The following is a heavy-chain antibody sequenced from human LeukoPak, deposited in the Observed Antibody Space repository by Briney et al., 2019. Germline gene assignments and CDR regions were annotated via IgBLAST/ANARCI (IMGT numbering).Heavy chain of an antibody. V-gene: IGHV1-2*02. Sequence: GASLKVSCKASGYTFTGYYIHWVRQAPGQGLECMGWINPNSGDTNYAPKFQGRVTMTRDTSISTAYMELSRLRSDDTAVYYCARSREHTFDIWGQGTMVTVSS. CDR3: ARSREHTFDI. CDR2: INPNSGDT. D-gene: IGHD1-26*01. J-gene: IGHJ3*02. CDR1: GYTFTGYY.